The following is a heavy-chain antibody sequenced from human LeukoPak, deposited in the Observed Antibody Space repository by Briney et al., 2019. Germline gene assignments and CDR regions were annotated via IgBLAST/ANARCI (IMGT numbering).Heavy chain of an antibody. CDR3: AANYDILTGYLN. CDR1: GGSFSGYY. Sequence: SETLSLTCAVYGGSFSGYYWSWIRQPPGKGLEWIGYIYYSGSTNYNPSLKSRVTISVDTSKNQFSLKLSSVTAADTAVYYCAANYDILTGYLNWGQGTLVTVSS. J-gene: IGHJ4*02. D-gene: IGHD3-9*01. CDR2: IYYSGST. V-gene: IGHV4-59*01.